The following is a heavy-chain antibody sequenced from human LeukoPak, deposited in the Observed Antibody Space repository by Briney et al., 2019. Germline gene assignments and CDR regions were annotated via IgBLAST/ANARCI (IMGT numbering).Heavy chain of an antibody. J-gene: IGHJ4*02. V-gene: IGHV4-34*01. D-gene: IGHD3-22*01. Sequence: SETLSLTCAVYGGSFSGYYWSWIRQSLPGKGLEWIGEINHSGSTKYNPSLKSRVTISVDTSKNQFSLKLSSVTAADTAVYYCARPNYYDSSGYPLFDYWGQGTLVTVSS. CDR2: INHSGST. CDR3: ARPNYYDSSGYPLFDY. CDR1: GGSFSGYY.